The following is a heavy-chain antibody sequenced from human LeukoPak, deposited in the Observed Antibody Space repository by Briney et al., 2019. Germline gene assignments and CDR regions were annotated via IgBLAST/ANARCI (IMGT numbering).Heavy chain of an antibody. J-gene: IGHJ3*02. D-gene: IGHD1-26*01. Sequence: GASLRLSCAASGFTFSSYAMHWVRQAPGKGLEYVSAISSNGGSTYYANSVKGRFTISRDNSKNTLYLQMGSLRAEDMAVYYCARESGSYYGHAFDIWGQGTMVTVSS. V-gene: IGHV3-64*01. CDR2: ISSNGGST. CDR3: ARESGSYYGHAFDI. CDR1: GFTFSSYA.